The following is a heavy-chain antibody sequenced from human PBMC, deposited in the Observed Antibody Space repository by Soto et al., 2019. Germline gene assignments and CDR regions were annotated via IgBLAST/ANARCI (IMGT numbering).Heavy chain of an antibody. V-gene: IGHV3-7*05. CDR1: GFTFSSYW. CDR3: AREVYMVRGVIGDV. D-gene: IGHD3-10*01. Sequence: ESGGGLVQPGGSLRLSCAASGFTFSSYWMSWVRQAPGKGLEWVANIKQDGSEKYYVDSVKGRFTISRDNAKNSLYLQMNSLRAEDTAVYYCAREVYMVRGVIGDVWGQGTTVTVSS. J-gene: IGHJ6*02. CDR2: IKQDGSEK.